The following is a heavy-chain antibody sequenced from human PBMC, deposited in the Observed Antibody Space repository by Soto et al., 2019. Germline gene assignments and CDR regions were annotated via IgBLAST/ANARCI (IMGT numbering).Heavy chain of an antibody. D-gene: IGHD3-10*01. Sequence: GGSLRLSCAASGFTFSSFSMHWVRQAPGKGLEFVSAITSTGINTYYADSVEGRLTVSRDNSKNTLYLQMSSLRAEDTAVYYCVRTYGWDPVSRGGYNYDMDVWGQGTTVTVSS. CDR2: ITSTGINT. V-gene: IGHV3-64D*08. CDR3: VRTYGWDPVSRGGYNYDMDV. CDR1: GFTFSSFS. J-gene: IGHJ6*02.